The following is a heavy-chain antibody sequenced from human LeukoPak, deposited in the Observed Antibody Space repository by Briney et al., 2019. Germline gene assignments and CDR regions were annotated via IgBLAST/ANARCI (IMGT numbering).Heavy chain of an antibody. CDR1: GFTFSSYG. J-gene: IGHJ4*02. D-gene: IGHD1-26*01. CDR3: ATIGDRRSGELYRIDY. V-gene: IGHV3-33*01. Sequence: PGGSLRLSCAASGFTFSSYGMHWVRQAPGEGLEWVAVIWHDGSNKYYAASVKGRFTISRDNSKNTLYLQMNSLRAEDTAVYYCATIGDRRSGELYRIDYWGQGTLVTVSS. CDR2: IWHDGSNK.